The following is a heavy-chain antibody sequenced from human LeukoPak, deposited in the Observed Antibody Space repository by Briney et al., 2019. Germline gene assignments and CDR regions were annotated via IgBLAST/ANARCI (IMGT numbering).Heavy chain of an antibody. D-gene: IGHD2-2*01. J-gene: IGHJ6*02. CDR2: IKEDGSEK. CDR3: ARDSVAPAAIPYDYGMDV. CDR1: GFTLSSNY. V-gene: IGHV3-7*01. Sequence: GGPVRLFCAASGFTLSSNYMTWVRLAPGKGLEWVANIKEDGSEKYYVDSVKGRFTISRDNAKNSLYLQMNSLRAEDTAVYYCARDSVAPAAIPYDYGMDVWGQGTTVTVSS.